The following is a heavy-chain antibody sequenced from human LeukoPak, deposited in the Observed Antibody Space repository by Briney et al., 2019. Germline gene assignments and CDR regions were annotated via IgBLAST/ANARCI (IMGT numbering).Heavy chain of an antibody. D-gene: IGHD5-12*01. CDR2: INPNSGGT. CDR3: ARVADVATMMGYFDY. Sequence: GASVKVSCKASGYTFTGYYMHWVRQAPGQGLEWMGWINPNSGGTNYAQKFQGRVTMTRDTSISTAYMELSRLRSDDTAVYYCARVADVATMMGYFDYWAREPWSPSPQ. V-gene: IGHV1-2*02. CDR1: GYTFTGYY. J-gene: IGHJ4*02.